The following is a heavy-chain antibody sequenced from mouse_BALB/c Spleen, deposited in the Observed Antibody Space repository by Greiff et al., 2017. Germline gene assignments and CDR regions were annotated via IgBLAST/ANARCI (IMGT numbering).Heavy chain of an antibody. Sequence: EVQGVESGGDLVKPGGSLKLSCAASGFTFSSYGMSWVRQTPDKRLEWVATISSGGSYTYYPDSVKGRFTISRDNAKNTLYLQMSSLKSEDTAMYYCARGGYGFWYFDVWGAGTTVTVSS. J-gene: IGHJ1*01. CDR2: ISSGGSYT. CDR3: ARGGYGFWYFDV. D-gene: IGHD1-2*01. CDR1: GFTFSSYG. V-gene: IGHV5-6*01.